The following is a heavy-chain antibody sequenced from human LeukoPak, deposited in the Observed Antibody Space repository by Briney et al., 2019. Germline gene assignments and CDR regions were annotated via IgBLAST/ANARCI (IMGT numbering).Heavy chain of an antibody. D-gene: IGHD3-22*01. V-gene: IGHV4-59*08. Sequence: SETLSLTCTVSGGSISSYYWSWIRQPPGKGLEWIWYIYYSGSTNYNPSLKSRVTISVDTSKNQFSLKLSSVTAADTAVYYCARQGPDTLNYYDSSGSTAFDIWGQGTMVTVSS. CDR1: GGSISSYY. J-gene: IGHJ3*02. CDR2: IYYSGST. CDR3: ARQGPDTLNYYDSSGSTAFDI.